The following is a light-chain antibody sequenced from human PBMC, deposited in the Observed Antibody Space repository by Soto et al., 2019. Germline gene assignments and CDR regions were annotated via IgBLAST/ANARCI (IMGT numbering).Light chain of an antibody. J-gene: IGKJ1*01. CDR2: AAS. CDR3: QQYNNWPWT. CDR1: QSISSY. Sequence: DIQMTQYPSSLSASVGDRVTITCRASQSISSYLNWYQQKPGKAPKLLIYAASSLQSGVPSRFSGSGSGTEFTLTISTLQSEDFAVYYCQQYNNWPWTFGQGTKVDIK. V-gene: IGKV1-39*01.